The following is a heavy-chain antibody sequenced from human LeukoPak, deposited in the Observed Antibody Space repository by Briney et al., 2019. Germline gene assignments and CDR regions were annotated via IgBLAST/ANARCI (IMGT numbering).Heavy chain of an antibody. Sequence: GGTLRLSCVASGFMFASAGMNWVRKAPGKGLEWVSSISGGGDRTYYADSVKGRFTISRDNSKNTLYLQMNSLRAEDTAVYYCAKDPSYYGSTSNNDYWGQGTLVTVSS. CDR2: ISGGGDRT. CDR1: GFMFASAG. J-gene: IGHJ4*02. D-gene: IGHD3-10*01. V-gene: IGHV3-23*01. CDR3: AKDPSYYGSTSNNDY.